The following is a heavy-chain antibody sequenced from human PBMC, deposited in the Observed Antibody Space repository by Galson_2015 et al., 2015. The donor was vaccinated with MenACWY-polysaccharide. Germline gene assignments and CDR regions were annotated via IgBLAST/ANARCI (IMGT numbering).Heavy chain of an antibody. D-gene: IGHD1-7*01. Sequence: SLRLSCAASGLTFSYYSMNWVRQAPGKGLEWVSSISNSDRYIYYADSVKGRFTISRDNAKNSLYLQMNSLRAEDTAVYYCVKDGHRGTPDYYCDYWGQGILGTVSS. CDR3: VKDGHRGTPDYYCDY. CDR1: GLTFSYYS. V-gene: IGHV3-21*01. J-gene: IGHJ4*02. CDR2: ISNSDRYI.